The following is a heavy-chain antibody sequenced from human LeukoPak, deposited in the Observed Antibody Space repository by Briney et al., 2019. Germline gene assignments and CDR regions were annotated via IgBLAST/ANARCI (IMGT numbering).Heavy chain of an antibody. CDR1: EFTFSNYE. D-gene: IGHD5-12*01. CDR3: ARDSVVALGY. Sequence: PGGSLRLSCAASEFTFSNYEMNWVRQAPGEGLEWVSYISSSGYTIYADSVKGRFTISRDNAKNSLYLQMNSLRVEDTGFYYCARDSVVALGYWGQGPVVTVS. CDR2: ISSSGYTI. J-gene: IGHJ4*02. V-gene: IGHV3-48*03.